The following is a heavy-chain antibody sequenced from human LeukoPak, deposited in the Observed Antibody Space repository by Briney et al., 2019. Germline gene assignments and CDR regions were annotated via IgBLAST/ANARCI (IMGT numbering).Heavy chain of an antibody. D-gene: IGHD1-26*01. CDR3: ASGSGSYSPFDY. CDR2: INPSGGST. CDR1: GYTFTNYY. J-gene: IGHJ4*02. V-gene: IGHV1-46*01. Sequence: ASVKVSCKASGYTFTNYYMHWVRQAPGQGLEWMGIINPSGGSTSYAQKFQGRVTITRDTSASTAYMELSSLRSEDTAVYYCASGSGSYSPFDYWGQGTLVTVSS.